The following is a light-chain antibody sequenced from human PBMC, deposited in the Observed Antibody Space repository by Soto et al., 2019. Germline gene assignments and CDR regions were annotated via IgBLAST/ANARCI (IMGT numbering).Light chain of an antibody. CDR3: QMHNSAPFS. CDR1: QAISNY. J-gene: IGKJ3*01. CDR2: TAS. Sequence: DIQMTQSPSSLSASVGDRVTITCRASQAISNYVAWYQQRPGKVPKLLIYTASTLQSGFPSRFSGSGSGTDFTLTISSLQPEDVATYYLQMHNSAPFSFGPGTKVDIK. V-gene: IGKV1-27*01.